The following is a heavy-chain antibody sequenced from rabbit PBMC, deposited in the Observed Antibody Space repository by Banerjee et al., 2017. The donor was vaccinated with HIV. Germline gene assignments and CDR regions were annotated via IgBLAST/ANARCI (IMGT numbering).Heavy chain of an antibody. V-gene: IGHV1S45*01. Sequence: QEQLVEYGGDLVQPEGSLTLTCKASGLDFSSSYWICWVRQAPGKGLEWIACIGIGSSGNTYYASWAKGRFTISKTSSTTVTLQMTSLTAADTATYFCARAATIYYIYFNLWGPGTLVTVS. CDR1: GLDFSSSYW. CDR3: ARAATIYYIYFNL. CDR2: IGIGSSGNT. D-gene: IGHD8-1*01. J-gene: IGHJ4*01.